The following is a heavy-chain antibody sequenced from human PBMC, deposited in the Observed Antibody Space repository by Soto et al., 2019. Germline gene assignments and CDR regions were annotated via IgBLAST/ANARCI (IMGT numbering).Heavy chain of an antibody. CDR3: ARGVRYFDWLLPFYPDY. Sequence: SETLSLTCTVSGCSISSGGYYWSWIRQHPGKGLEWIGYIYYSGSTYYNPSLKSRVTISVDTSKNQFSLKLSSVTAADTAVYYCARGVRYFDWLLPFYPDYWGQGTPVTV. CDR2: IYYSGST. V-gene: IGHV4-31*03. D-gene: IGHD3-9*01. J-gene: IGHJ4*02. CDR1: GCSISSGGYY.